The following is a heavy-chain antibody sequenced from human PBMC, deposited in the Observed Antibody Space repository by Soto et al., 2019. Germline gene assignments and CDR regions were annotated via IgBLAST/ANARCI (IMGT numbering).Heavy chain of an antibody. CDR1: GFTFSRYV. J-gene: IGHJ3*02. CDR3: GKDPNGDYVGAHDM. Sequence: EVQLLESGGSLVQPGGSLRLSCAASGFTFSRYVMSWVRQAPGAGLEWVSGISASGGHTYYADSVKGRFTISRDNSRNTVFLQMNSLTAEDTALYYCGKDPNGDYVGAHDMWGRGTMVTVSS. V-gene: IGHV3-23*01. D-gene: IGHD4-17*01. CDR2: ISASGGHT.